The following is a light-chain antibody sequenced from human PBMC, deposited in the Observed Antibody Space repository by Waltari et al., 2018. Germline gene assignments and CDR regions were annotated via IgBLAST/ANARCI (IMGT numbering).Light chain of an antibody. CDR2: AAS. J-gene: IGKJ2*01. CDR1: QGISSY. Sequence: DIQLTQSPSFLSASVGDRVTITCRASQGISSYLAWYQQKPGKAPKLLIYAASTLQSGVPSRFSGSGSGTEFTLTISSLQPEDFATYYCQQLNSYLMYTFGQGTKLVIK. V-gene: IGKV1-9*01. CDR3: QQLNSYLMYT.